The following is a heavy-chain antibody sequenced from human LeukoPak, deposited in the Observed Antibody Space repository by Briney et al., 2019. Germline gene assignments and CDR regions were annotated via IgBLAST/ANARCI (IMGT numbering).Heavy chain of an antibody. V-gene: IGHV1-69*04. CDR2: IIPILGIA. CDR1: GGTFSSYA. J-gene: IGHJ6*02. Sequence: VASVKVSCKASGGTFSSYAISWVRQAPGQGLEWMGRIIPILGIANYAQKFQGRVTITADKSTSTAYMELSSLRSEDTAVYYCARTPPTVVTFYYYYGMDAWGQGTTVTVSS. CDR3: ARTPPTVVTFYYYYGMDA. D-gene: IGHD4-23*01.